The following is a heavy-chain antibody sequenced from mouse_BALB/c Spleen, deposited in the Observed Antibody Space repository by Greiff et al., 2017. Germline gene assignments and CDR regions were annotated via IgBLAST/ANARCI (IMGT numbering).Heavy chain of an antibody. V-gene: IGHV2-9*02. CDR1: GFSLTSYG. Sequence: VKVVESGPGLVAPSQSLSITCTVSGFSLTSYGVHWVRQPPGKGLEWLGVIWAGGSTNYNSALMSRLSISKDNSKSQVFLKMNSLQTDDTAMYYCAREGSGYYRFAYWGQGTLVTVSA. J-gene: IGHJ3*01. D-gene: IGHD2-3*01. CDR3: AREGSGYYRFAY. CDR2: IWAGGST.